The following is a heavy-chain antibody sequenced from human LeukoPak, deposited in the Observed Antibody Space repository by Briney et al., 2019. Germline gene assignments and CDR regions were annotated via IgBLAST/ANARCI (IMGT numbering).Heavy chain of an antibody. D-gene: IGHD2-2*01. CDR1: GFTFDDYA. CDR3: AKDRSSTRFYYYGMDV. J-gene: IGHJ6*02. V-gene: IGHV3-9*01. CDR2: VSWNSGNI. Sequence: GRSLRLSCAASGFTFDDYAMHWVRQAPGKGLEWVSGVSWNSGNIVYADSVKGRFIISRDNAKNSLYLQMNSLRAEDTALYYCAKDRSSTRFYYYGMDVWGQGTTVTVSS.